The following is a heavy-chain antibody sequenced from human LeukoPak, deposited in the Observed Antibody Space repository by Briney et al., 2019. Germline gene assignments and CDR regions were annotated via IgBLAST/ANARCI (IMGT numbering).Heavy chain of an antibody. D-gene: IGHD2-2*02. J-gene: IGHJ6*03. Sequence: PGRSLRLSCAASGFTFSSYGMHWVRQAPGKGLEWVAVIWYDGSNKYYADSVKGRFTISRDNSKNTLYLQMNSLRAEDTAVYYCAKASIWAYYMDVWGKGTTVTVSS. CDR1: GFTFSSYG. CDR2: IWYDGSNK. CDR3: AKASIWAYYMDV. V-gene: IGHV3-33*06.